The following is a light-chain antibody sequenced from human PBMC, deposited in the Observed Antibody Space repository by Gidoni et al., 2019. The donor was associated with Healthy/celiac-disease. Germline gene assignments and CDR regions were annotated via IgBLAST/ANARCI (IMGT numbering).Light chain of an antibody. CDR1: SSDVGSYNL. CDR2: EGS. J-gene: IGLJ3*02. Sequence: QSAPTQPASVSGSPGQSITISCTGSSSDVGSYNLVSWYQQHPGKAPKLMMYEGSQRPSGVSTRFSGSKSGNTASLTISGLQAEDEADYYCCSYAGSSTWVFGGGTKLTVL. V-gene: IGLV2-23*01. CDR3: CSYAGSSTWV.